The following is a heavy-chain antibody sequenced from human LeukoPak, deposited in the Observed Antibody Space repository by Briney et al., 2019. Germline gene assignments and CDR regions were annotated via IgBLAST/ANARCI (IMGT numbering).Heavy chain of an antibody. CDR2: IKSKTDGGTT. Sequence: GGSLRLSCAASGFTFSNAWMSWVRQAPGKGLEWVGRIKSKTDGGTTDYAAPVKGRFTISRDDSKNTLYLQMNSLKTEDTAVYYCTTDLSPGIAVADSESFDYWGQGTPVTVSS. J-gene: IGHJ4*02. CDR3: TTDLSPGIAVADSESFDY. V-gene: IGHV3-15*01. D-gene: IGHD6-19*01. CDR1: GFTFSNAW.